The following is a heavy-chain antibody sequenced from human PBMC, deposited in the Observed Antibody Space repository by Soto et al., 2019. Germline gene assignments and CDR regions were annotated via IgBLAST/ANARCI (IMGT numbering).Heavy chain of an antibody. CDR1: RFTFSDYG. J-gene: IGHJ4*02. CDR2: ISHGATRK. V-gene: IGHV3-30*18. CDR3: AKDWVGGSNRYQLDY. D-gene: IGHD4-4*01. Sequence: GGSLRLSCAASRFTFSDYGMQWVRQAPGKGLEWGAGISHGATRKSYSDSVKGRFIISRDNSKKMLYLQLNSLRREDTAVYYCAKDWVGGSNRYQLDYWGRGTLVTVSS.